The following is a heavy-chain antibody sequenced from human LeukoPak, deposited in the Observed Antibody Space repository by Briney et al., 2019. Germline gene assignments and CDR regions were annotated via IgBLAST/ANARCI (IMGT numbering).Heavy chain of an antibody. J-gene: IGHJ6*02. CDR1: GGSISSYY. V-gene: IGHV4-59*01. Sequence: KPSETLSLTCTVSGGSISSYYWNWIRQPPGKGLEWIGYIYYSGSTNYNPSLKSRVTISVDTSKNQFSLKLSSVTAADTAVYYCARDKITVRGIVYYYYGMDVWGQGTTVTVSS. CDR2: IYYSGST. D-gene: IGHD3-10*01. CDR3: ARDKITVRGIVYYYYGMDV.